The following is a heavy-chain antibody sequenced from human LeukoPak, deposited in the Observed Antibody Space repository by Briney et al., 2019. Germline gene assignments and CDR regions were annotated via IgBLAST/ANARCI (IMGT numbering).Heavy chain of an antibody. CDR2: MTSASSYM. D-gene: IGHD6-13*01. CDR1: GFDFSGYS. CDR3: AKMGIGGVGTYYYYMDV. J-gene: IGHJ6*03. Sequence: GGSLRLSCAASGFDFSGYSMDWVRQATGKGLEWVSSMTSASSYMDYADSVRGRFTISRDNAKNSLYLQMNSLRAEDTAVYYCAKMGIGGVGTYYYYMDVWGKGTTVTASS. V-gene: IGHV3-21*01.